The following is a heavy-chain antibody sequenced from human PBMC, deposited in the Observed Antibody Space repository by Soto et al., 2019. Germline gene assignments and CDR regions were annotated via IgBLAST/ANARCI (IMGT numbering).Heavy chain of an antibody. CDR2: INHSGST. V-gene: IGHV4-34*01. D-gene: IGHD6-19*01. CDR3: ARHCIAVAGTSYSAY. CDR1: GGSLRGCD. J-gene: IGHJ4*02. Sequence: LTCGVEGGSLRGCDWSWIREAAGKGLEWIGEINHSGSTNYNPSLKSRVTISVDTSKNQFSMELSSVTAPDTAVYYCARHCIAVAGTSYSAYWRQGTPVTVSS.